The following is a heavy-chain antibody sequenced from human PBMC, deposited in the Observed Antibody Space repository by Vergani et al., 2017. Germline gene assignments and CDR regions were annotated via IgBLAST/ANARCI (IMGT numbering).Heavy chain of an antibody. CDR3: ARDLSYSSGWYPYY. Sequence: EVQLVESGGGLVQPGGSLRLSCAASGFTFSSYEMNWVRQAPGKGLEWVSYISSSGSTIYYADSVKGRFTISRDNAKNSLYLQMNSLRAEDTAVYYCARDLSYSSGWYPYYWGQGTLVTVSS. CDR1: GFTFSSYE. J-gene: IGHJ4*02. CDR2: ISSSGSTI. V-gene: IGHV3-48*03. D-gene: IGHD6-19*01.